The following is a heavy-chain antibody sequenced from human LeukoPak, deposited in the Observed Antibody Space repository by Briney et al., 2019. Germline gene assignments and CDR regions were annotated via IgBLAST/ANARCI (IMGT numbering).Heavy chain of an antibody. J-gene: IGHJ6*02. CDR3: ARDLFGSSSWYSYYYYGMDV. D-gene: IGHD6-13*01. CDR1: GYTFTSYG. V-gene: IGHV1-18*01. Sequence: ATVKVSFKASGYTFTSYGNSWVRQAPGQGLEWMGWISAYHGNTNYAQKLQGRVTMTTDTSTSTAYMELRSLRSDDTAVYYCARDLFGSSSWYSYYYYGMDVWGQGTTVTVSS. CDR2: ISAYHGNT.